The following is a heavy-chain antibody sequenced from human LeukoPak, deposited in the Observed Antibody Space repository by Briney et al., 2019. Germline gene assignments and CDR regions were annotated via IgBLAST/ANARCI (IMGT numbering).Heavy chain of an antibody. J-gene: IGHJ4*02. V-gene: IGHV3-7*01. CDR1: GFTFSNYG. CDR2: IKQDGSEK. Sequence: PGGSLRLSCAASGFTFSNYGMNWVRQARGKGVEGGANIKQDGSEKYYVASVKGRFTISRDNATNSLYLQMNSLRAEDTAVYYCAREPDSSGYYFDYWGQGTLVTVSS. CDR3: AREPDSSGYYFDY. D-gene: IGHD3-22*01.